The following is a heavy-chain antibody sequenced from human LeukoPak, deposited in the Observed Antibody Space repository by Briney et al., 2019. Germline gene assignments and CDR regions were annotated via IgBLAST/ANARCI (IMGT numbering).Heavy chain of an antibody. D-gene: IGHD3-22*01. CDR3: AKGDSSGGIDY. V-gene: IGHV3-21*01. Sequence: GGPLRLSCAASGFTSSSYSMNWVRQAPGKGLEWVSSISSSSSYVYYADSVQGRFTISRDNAKNSLYLQMSSLRAEDTAVYYCAKGDSSGGIDYWGQGTLVTVSS. J-gene: IGHJ4*02. CDR2: ISSSSSYV. CDR1: GFTSSSYS.